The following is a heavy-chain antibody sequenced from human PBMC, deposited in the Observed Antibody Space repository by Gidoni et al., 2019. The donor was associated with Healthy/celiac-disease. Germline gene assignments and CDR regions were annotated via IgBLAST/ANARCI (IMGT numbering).Heavy chain of an antibody. CDR1: GGSFSGYY. V-gene: IGHV4-34*01. CDR2: INHSGST. D-gene: IGHD3-10*01. CDR3: ARTGRYGSGSYFPG. Sequence: QVQLQQWGAGLLKPSEPLSLTCAVYGGSFSGYYWSWIRQPPGKGLEWIGEINHSGSTNYNPSLKSRVTISVDTSKNQFSLKLSSVTAADTAVYYCARTGRYGSGSYFPGWGQGTLVTVSS. J-gene: IGHJ4*02.